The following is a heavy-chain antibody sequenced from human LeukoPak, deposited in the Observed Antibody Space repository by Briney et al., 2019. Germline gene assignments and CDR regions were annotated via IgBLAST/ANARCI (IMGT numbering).Heavy chain of an antibody. CDR2: MNPNSGNT. V-gene: IGHV1-8*01. CDR3: ASQGPSRGYSGYDYDY. CDR1: VYTFTSYD. J-gene: IGHJ4*02. Sequence: ASVKVSCKASVYTFTSYDINWVRQATGQELEWMGWMNPNSGNTGYAQKFQGRVTMTRNTSISTAYMELSSLRSEDTAVYYCASQGPSRGYSGYDYDYWGQGTLVTVSS. D-gene: IGHD5-12*01.